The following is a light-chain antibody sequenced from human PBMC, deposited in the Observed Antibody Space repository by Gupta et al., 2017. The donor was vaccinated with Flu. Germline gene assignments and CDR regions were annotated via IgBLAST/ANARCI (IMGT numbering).Light chain of an antibody. V-gene: IGKV3-11*01. CDR3: QQRGNWPFT. J-gene: IGKJ2*01. CDR1: QSVSSY. Sequence: EIVLTQSPATLSLSPGEGATLSCRASQSVSSYLAWYQQKPGQAPRLLIYDASNRATGIPARFSGSGSGTXFTLTIXSLEPEDFAIYYCQQRGNWPFTFGXGTKLEIK. CDR2: DAS.